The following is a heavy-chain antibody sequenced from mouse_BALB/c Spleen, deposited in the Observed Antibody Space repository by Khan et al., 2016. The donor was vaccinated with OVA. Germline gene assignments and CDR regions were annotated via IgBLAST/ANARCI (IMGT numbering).Heavy chain of an antibody. Sequence: VELVESGAELVRPGASVKLSCKTSGYIFTSYWIHWVKKRSGQGLEWIARIYPGTDNTYYNEKFKDKATLTADKSSSTAYMQLSSLKSEDSAVYFCAREEALYYFDYWGQGTTLTVSS. CDR2: IYPGTDNT. V-gene: IGHV1-76*01. CDR3: AREEALYYFDY. D-gene: IGHD6-1*01. J-gene: IGHJ2*01. CDR1: GYIFTSYW.